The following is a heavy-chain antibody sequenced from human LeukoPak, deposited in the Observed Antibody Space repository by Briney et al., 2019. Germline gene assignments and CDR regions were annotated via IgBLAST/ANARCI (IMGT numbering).Heavy chain of an antibody. J-gene: IGHJ4*02. CDR2: IYSDNT. V-gene: IGHV3-53*01. CDR3: ARRAGAYSHPYDY. CDR1: GFTVCSNS. D-gene: IGHD4/OR15-4a*01. Sequence: GGSLRLSCTLSGFTVCSNSMSWVRQAPGKGLEWVSFIYSDNTHYSDSVKGRFTISRDNSKNTLYLQMNSLRAEDTAVYYCARRAGAYSHPYDYWGQGTLVTVSS.